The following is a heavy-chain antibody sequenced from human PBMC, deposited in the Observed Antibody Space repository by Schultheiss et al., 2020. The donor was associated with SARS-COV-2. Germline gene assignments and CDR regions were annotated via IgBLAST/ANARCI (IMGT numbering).Heavy chain of an antibody. CDR1: GASISSSDRY. J-gene: IGHJ3*02. CDR3: ARFRGNIVVVPAADHDAFDI. V-gene: IGHV4-39*07. D-gene: IGHD2-2*01. Sequence: SETLSLTCTVSGASISSSDRYWGWIRQPPGKGLEWIGCVNYFGNMDYNPSLKSRVTISVDRSKNQFSLKLRFVTAADTAVYYCARFRGNIVVVPAADHDAFDIWGQGTMVTVSS. CDR2: VNYFGNM.